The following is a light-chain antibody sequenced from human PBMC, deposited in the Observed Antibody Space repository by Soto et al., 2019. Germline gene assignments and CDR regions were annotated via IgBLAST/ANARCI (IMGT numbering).Light chain of an antibody. V-gene: IGKV3-20*01. CDR3: QHFVNSLTWT. CDR2: GAS. J-gene: IGKJ1*01. CDR1: QSVTSY. Sequence: EIVLTQSPGTLSLSPGERATLSCGASQSVTSYLAWYQQRPGQAPRLLINGASSRATGVPDRFSGGGSGTDFTLTISRLEPEDFAVYYCQHFVNSLTWTFSQGTKVDIK.